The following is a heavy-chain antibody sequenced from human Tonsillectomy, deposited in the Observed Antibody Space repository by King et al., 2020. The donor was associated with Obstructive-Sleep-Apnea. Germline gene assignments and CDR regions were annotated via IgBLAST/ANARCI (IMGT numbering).Heavy chain of an antibody. V-gene: IGHV3-11*01. CDR1: GFNLSDYY. CDR3: ARGYSGSYVP. D-gene: IGHD1-26*01. J-gene: IGHJ4*02. Sequence: GQGGEAGGGLVKPGGSLRLSCAVSGFNLSDYYMSWIRQAPGKGLEWVSYISSTGSTTYYADSVKGRFTVSRDNAMNSLYLQMNSLSAEDTAVYSCARGYSGSYVPWGQGTLVTVSS. CDR2: ISSTGSTT.